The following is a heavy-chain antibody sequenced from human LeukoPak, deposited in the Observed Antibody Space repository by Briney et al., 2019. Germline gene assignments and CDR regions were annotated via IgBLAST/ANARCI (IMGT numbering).Heavy chain of an antibody. CDR2: IDPSDSST. D-gene: IGHD5-18*01. V-gene: IGHV5-10-1*01. CDR1: GDSFMHHW. Sequence: GESLKISCKGSGDSFMHHWIGWVRQMPGKGLEWMGRIDPSDSSTNYSPSFQGHVSISTDKSITTAYLQWSSLKASDTAMYYCARHSCYNYGFRYYYYGMDVWGQGTTVTVSS. CDR3: ARHSCYNYGFRYYYYGMDV. J-gene: IGHJ6*02.